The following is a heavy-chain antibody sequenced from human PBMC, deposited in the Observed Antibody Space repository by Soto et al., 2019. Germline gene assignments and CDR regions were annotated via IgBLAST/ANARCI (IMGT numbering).Heavy chain of an antibody. D-gene: IGHD3-9*01. CDR2: IYPGDSDA. V-gene: IGHV5-51*01. Sequence: PGESLKISCKSSGYSFTDYWIGWVRQMPGKXLEWMGIIYPGDSDARYSPSFQGQVTISVDTSINTAFLRWNSLTASDTAMYYCARQADYNILTGYFYYLDYWGQGSLVTVSS. CDR3: ARQADYNILTGYFYYLDY. CDR1: GYSFTDYW. J-gene: IGHJ4*02.